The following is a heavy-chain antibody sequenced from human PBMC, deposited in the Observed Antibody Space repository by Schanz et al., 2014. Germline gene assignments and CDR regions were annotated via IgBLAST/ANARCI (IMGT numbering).Heavy chain of an antibody. CDR2: INTNTGNP. CDR3: ARGEANWGQY. V-gene: IGHV7-4-1*02. CDR1: GYSFTGYY. D-gene: IGHD7-27*01. J-gene: IGHJ4*02. Sequence: QVQLVQSGVEVKKPGASVKVSCMASGYSFTGYYMNWVRQAPGQGLEWMGWINTNTGNPTYAQGFTGRFVFSLDTSVSTAYLQISFLKADDTAVFFCARGEANWGQYWGQGTLVTVSS.